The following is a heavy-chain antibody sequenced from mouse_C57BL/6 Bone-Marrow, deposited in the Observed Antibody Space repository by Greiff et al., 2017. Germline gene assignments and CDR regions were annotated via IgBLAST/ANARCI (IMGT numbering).Heavy chain of an antibody. CDR2: IDPSDSYT. D-gene: IGHD1-2*01. CDR1: GYTFTSYW. J-gene: IGHJ1*03. V-gene: IGHV1-69*01. Sequence: VQLQQPGAELVMPGASVKLSCKASGYTFTSYWMHWVKQRPGQGLEWIGEIDPSDSYTNYNQKFKGKSTLTVDKSSSTAYMQLSSLTSEDSAVYYCATLLRWYFDVWGTGTTVTVSS. CDR3: ATLLRWYFDV.